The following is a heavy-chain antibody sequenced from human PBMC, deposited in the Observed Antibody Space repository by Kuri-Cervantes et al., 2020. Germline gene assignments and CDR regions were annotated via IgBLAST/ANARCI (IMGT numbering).Heavy chain of an antibody. Sequence: GGSLRLSCAVSGFTFRIYAMSWVRQAPGKGLEWVSSISTTGDNTYYPNFMRGRFTISRDNSKNTLYLQVDGLRAEDTAIYYCARKVYHRMDAWGQGTTVTVSS. CDR1: GFTFRIYA. CDR3: ARKVYHRMDA. V-gene: IGHV3-23*01. J-gene: IGHJ6*02. CDR2: ISTTGDNT. D-gene: IGHD1-14*01.